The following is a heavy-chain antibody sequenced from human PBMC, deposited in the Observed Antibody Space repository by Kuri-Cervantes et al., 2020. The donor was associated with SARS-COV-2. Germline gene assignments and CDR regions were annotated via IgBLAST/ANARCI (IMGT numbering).Heavy chain of an antibody. Sequence: SETLSLTCTVSGGSISSYYWSWIRQPAGKGLEWIGRIYTSGSTNYNSSLKSRVTMSVDTSKNQFSLKLSSVTAADTAVYYCARVLRYYDSSGYLGCFDPWGQGTLVTVSS. CDR3: ARVLRYYDSSGYLGCFDP. CDR2: IYTSGST. V-gene: IGHV4-4*07. J-gene: IGHJ5*02. D-gene: IGHD3-22*01. CDR1: GGSISSYY.